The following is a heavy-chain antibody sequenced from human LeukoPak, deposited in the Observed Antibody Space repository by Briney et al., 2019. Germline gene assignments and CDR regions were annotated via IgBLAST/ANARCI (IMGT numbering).Heavy chain of an antibody. Sequence: PSETLSLTCTVSGGSISSYYWSWIRQPAGKGLEWIGRIYTNGGTNYNPSLKSRVTISADTSKNQFSLKLSSVTAADTAVYYCARVQFWSGYRNFDYWGQGTLVTVSS. CDR3: ARVQFWSGYRNFDY. D-gene: IGHD3-3*01. CDR1: GGSISSYY. CDR2: IYTNGGT. V-gene: IGHV4-4*07. J-gene: IGHJ4*02.